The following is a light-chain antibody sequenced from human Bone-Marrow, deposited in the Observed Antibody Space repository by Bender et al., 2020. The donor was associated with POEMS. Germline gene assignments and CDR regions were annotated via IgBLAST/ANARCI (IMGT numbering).Light chain of an antibody. CDR3: CSTDSTGNQV. J-gene: IGLJ3*02. V-gene: IGLV3-10*01. Sequence: SYDLTQPLSVSVSPGQTARITCSGDVLPKKYAYWYQQKSGQAPVLVIYEGSKRPSGIPERFSGSYSGTTVTLTITGAQVEDEADYYCCSTDSTGNQVFGGGTKVTVL. CDR2: EGS. CDR1: VLPKKY.